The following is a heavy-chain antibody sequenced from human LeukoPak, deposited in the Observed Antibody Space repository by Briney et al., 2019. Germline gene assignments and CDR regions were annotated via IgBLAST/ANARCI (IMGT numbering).Heavy chain of an antibody. CDR1: GDSISSSNCY. V-gene: IGHV4-39*01. Sequence: SETLSLTCTVSGDSISSSNCYWGWIRQPPGKGLEGIGSIYFSGGTYYNASLKSRVTISVYTSKNQFSLKLSSVTAADTAVYYCARGRGYYGSGSYYTDYWGQGTLVTVSS. CDR2: IYFSGGT. J-gene: IGHJ4*02. CDR3: ARGRGYYGSGSYYTDY. D-gene: IGHD3-10*01.